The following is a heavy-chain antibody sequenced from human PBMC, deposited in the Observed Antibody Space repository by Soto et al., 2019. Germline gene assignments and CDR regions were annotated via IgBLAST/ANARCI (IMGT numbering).Heavy chain of an antibody. CDR3: ARAVVVVSIWFDP. CDR1: GGSISSGGYY. J-gene: IGHJ5*02. V-gene: IGHV4-31*03. Sequence: QVQLQESGPGLVKPSQTLSLSCTVSGGSISSGGYYWSWIRQHPGKGLEWIGYIYYSGSTNYNPSLKSRVTISVDTSKNQFSLKLSSVTAADTAVYYCARAVVVVSIWFDPWGHGTLVTVSS. D-gene: IGHD2-15*01. CDR2: IYYSGST.